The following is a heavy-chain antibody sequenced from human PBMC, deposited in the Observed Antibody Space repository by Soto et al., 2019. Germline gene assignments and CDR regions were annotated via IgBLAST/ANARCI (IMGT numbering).Heavy chain of an antibody. CDR1: GGSISSSSYY. Sequence: PSETLSLTCTGSGGSISSSSYYWSWIRQPPGKGLEWIGNIHYNGNTKYNPSLKSRVSMSVDTSKNQFSLRLISVTAADTAKYFCAREGNLGRWLQPLDFWGQGTLVTVSS. J-gene: IGHJ4*02. D-gene: IGHD5-12*01. CDR2: IHYNGNT. CDR3: AREGNLGRWLQPLDF. V-gene: IGHV4-61*01.